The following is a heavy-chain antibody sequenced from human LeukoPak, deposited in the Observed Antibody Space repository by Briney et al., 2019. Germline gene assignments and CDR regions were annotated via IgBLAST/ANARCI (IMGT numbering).Heavy chain of an antibody. J-gene: IGHJ4*02. CDR3: AKGGSHAEY. CDR1: GFTFSSYA. CDR2: VNAGGST. V-gene: IGHV3-23*01. D-gene: IGHD1-26*01. Sequence: TGGSLRLSCAASGFTFSSYAMSWVRQAPGKGLEWVSTVNAGGSTYYADSVKGRFTISRDNTKNTLDLQMYSLRAEDTAVYYCAKGGSHAEYWGQGTLVTVSS.